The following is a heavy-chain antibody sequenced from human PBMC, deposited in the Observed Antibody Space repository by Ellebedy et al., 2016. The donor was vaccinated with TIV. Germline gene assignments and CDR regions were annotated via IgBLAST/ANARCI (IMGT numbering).Heavy chain of an antibody. CDR2: INPNSGGT. D-gene: IGHD4-17*01. Sequence: ASVQVSCXASGYTFTGYYMHWVRQAPGQGLEWMGWINPNSGGTNYAQKFQGRVTMTRDTSISTAYMELSRLRSDDTAVYYCARVGDGDYESLFDYWGQGTLVTVSS. J-gene: IGHJ4*02. CDR1: GYTFTGYY. V-gene: IGHV1-2*02. CDR3: ARVGDGDYESLFDY.